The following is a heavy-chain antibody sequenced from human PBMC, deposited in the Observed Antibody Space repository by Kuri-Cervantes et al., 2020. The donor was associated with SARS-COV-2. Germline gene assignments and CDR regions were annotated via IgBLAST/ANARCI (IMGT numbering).Heavy chain of an antibody. V-gene: IGHV3-48*01. J-gene: IGHJ6*02. CDR3: AKDAASTIFGVGVRTGYYYGMDV. CDR1: GFTFSSYS. Sequence: GGSLRLSCAASGFTFSSYSMNWVRQAPGKGLEWVSYISSSSSTIYYADSVKGRFTISRDNAKNSLYLQMNSLRAEDTAVYYCAKDAASTIFGVGVRTGYYYGMDVWGQGTTVTVSS. CDR2: ISSSSSTI. D-gene: IGHD3-3*01.